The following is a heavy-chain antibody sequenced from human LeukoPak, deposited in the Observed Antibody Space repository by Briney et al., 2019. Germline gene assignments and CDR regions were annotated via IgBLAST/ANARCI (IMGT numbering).Heavy chain of an antibody. D-gene: IGHD3-22*01. CDR2: IYWDDDK. J-gene: IGHJ4*02. CDR3: AHFDSDSSGYYSRYFDY. V-gene: IGHV2-5*02. CDR1: GFSLSTSGVG. Sequence: SGPTLVKPTQTLTLTCTFAGFSLSTSGVGVGWIRQPPGKALEWLALIYWDDDKRYSPSLKSRLTITKDTSKNQVVLTMTNMDPVDTATYYCAHFDSDSSGYYSRYFDYWGQGTLVTVSS.